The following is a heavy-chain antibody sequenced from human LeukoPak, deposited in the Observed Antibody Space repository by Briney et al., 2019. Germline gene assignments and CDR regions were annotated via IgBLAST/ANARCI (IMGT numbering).Heavy chain of an antibody. CDR2: ISAYNGNT. V-gene: IGHV1-18*04. CDR1: GYTFTSYG. D-gene: IGHD2-15*01. CDR3: ARDVGGGYCSGGSCYPGANRFDP. Sequence: ASVKVSCKASGYTFTSYGISWVRQAPGQGLEWMGWISAYNGNTNYAQKLQGRVTMTTDTSTSTAYMELRSLRSDDTAVYYCARDVGGGYCSGGSCYPGANRFDPWGQGTLVTVSS. J-gene: IGHJ5*02.